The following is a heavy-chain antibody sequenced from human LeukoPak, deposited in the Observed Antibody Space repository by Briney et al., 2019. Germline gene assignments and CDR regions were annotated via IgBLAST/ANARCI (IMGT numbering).Heavy chain of an antibody. V-gene: IGHV5-51*01. CDR2: IYPGDSDT. J-gene: IGHJ4*02. CDR3: ASRGVGYSYGYGFDY. CDR1: GYSFTSYW. Sequence: GESLKISCXGSGYSFTSYWIGWVRQMPGKGLEWMGIIYPGDSDTRYSPSFQGQVTISADKSISTAYLQWSSLKASDTAMYYCASRGVGYSYGYGFDYWGQGTLVTVSS. D-gene: IGHD5-18*01.